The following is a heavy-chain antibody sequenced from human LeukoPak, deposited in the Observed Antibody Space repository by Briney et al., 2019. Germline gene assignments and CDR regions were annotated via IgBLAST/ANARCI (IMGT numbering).Heavy chain of an antibody. J-gene: IGHJ4*02. CDR1: GFTVSSNY. V-gene: IGHV3-53*01. D-gene: IGHD3-10*01. Sequence: PGGSLRLSCAASGFTVSSNYMSWVRQAPGKGLEWVSVIYSGGSTYYADSVKGRFTISRDNSQNTLYLQMNSLRAEDTAVYYCARASGDSDYFDYWGQGTLVTVSS. CDR3: ARASGDSDYFDY. CDR2: IYSGGST.